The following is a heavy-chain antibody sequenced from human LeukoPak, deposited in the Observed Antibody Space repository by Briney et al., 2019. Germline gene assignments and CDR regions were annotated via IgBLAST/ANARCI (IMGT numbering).Heavy chain of an antibody. D-gene: IGHD2-21*02. Sequence: PGGSLRLSCVASRFTFSNYWMSWVRQAPGKGLEWVANINQDGSKKPYADSMKGRFTISRDNAKESLYLQLNRLRADDTAVYYCAKWGPHCVGDYCPALDSWGQGTLVTVSS. CDR2: INQDGSKK. CDR3: AKWGPHCVGDYCPALDS. CDR1: RFTFSNYW. J-gene: IGHJ4*02. V-gene: IGHV3-7*01.